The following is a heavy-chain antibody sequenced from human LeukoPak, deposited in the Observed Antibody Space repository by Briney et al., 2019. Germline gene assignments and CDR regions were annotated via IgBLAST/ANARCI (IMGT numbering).Heavy chain of an antibody. CDR3: ARAVLASIVVVPAAWGWFDP. CDR2: IFYTGST. Sequence: SETLSLTSTVSGGSISSHYWSWIRQPPGKGLEWIGYIFYTGSTNYNPSLKSRVTISVDTSKNQFSLKLSSVTAADTAVYYCARAVLASIVVVPAAWGWFDPWGQGTLVTVSS. CDR1: GGSISSHY. D-gene: IGHD2-2*01. J-gene: IGHJ5*02. V-gene: IGHV4-59*08.